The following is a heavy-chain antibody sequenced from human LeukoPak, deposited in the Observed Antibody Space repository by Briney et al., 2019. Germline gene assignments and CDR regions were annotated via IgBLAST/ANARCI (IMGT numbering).Heavy chain of an antibody. J-gene: IGHJ3*01. CDR1: GGSLSSYY. D-gene: IGHD6-13*01. CDR3: ARLFSSSWYRGAFDL. Sequence: SETLSLTCSVSGGSLSSYYGSWLRQPPGKGLEWIGYIYYSGSTDYNPSLKSRVTISVDRSTNQFSLRLTSVTAADTAVYYCARLFSSSWYRGAFDLWGQGTMVTVSS. CDR2: IYYSGST. V-gene: IGHV4-59*08.